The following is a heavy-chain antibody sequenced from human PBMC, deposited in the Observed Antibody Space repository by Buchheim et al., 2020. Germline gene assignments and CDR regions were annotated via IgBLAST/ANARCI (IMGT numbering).Heavy chain of an antibody. CDR3: AKDAYRYCSGNSCYYFDY. Sequence: QVQLVESGGGVVQPGRSLRLSCAASGFTFSSYGMHWVRQAPGKGLEWVAVISYDGSNKYYADSVKGRFTISRDNSKNTLSLQMNSLRAEDTAVYYCAKDAYRYCSGNSCYYFDYWGQGTL. J-gene: IGHJ4*02. CDR1: GFTFSSYG. V-gene: IGHV3-30*18. D-gene: IGHD2-15*01. CDR2: ISYDGSNK.